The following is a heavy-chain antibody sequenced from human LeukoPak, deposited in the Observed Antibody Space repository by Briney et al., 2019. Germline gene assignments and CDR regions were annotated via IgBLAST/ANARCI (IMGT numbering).Heavy chain of an antibody. Sequence: SETLSLTCTVSGYSTSSGYYWGWIRQPPGKGLEWIGSIYRSGSTYFNPSLKSRVTISVDTSKNQFSLKLSSVTAADTAVYYCAREEIAVAGPIDYWGQGTLVTVSS. D-gene: IGHD6-19*01. V-gene: IGHV4-38-2*02. CDR3: AREEIAVAGPIDY. CDR1: GYSTSSGYY. CDR2: IYRSGST. J-gene: IGHJ4*02.